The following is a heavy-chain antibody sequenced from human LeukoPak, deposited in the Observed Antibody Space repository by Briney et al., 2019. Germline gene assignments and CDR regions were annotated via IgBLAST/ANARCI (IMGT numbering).Heavy chain of an antibody. CDR2: ISSSGSTI. Sequence: GGSLRLSCAASGFTFSSYEMNWVRQAPGKGLEWVSYISSSGSTIYYADSVKGRFTISRDNAKNSLYLQMNSLRAEDTALYYCAKDDHDDYYGSGSALDYWGQGTLVTVSS. CDR3: AKDDHDDYYGSGSALDY. CDR1: GFTFSSYE. J-gene: IGHJ4*02. V-gene: IGHV3-48*03. D-gene: IGHD3-10*01.